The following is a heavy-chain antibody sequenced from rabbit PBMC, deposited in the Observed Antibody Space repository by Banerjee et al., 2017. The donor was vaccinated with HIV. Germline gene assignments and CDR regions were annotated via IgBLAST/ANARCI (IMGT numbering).Heavy chain of an antibody. CDR3: ARDLAGVIGWNFGL. CDR1: GFSFSHYYY. V-gene: IGHV1S40*01. CDR2: IYGGSSGST. J-gene: IGHJ4*01. D-gene: IGHD4-1*01. Sequence: QSLEESGGDLVKPGASLTLTCTASGFSFSHYYYMCWVRQAPGKGLEWIACIYGGSSGSTYYASWAKGRFTISKTSSTTVTLQMTSLTAADTATYFCARDLAGVIGWNFGLWGPGTLVTVS.